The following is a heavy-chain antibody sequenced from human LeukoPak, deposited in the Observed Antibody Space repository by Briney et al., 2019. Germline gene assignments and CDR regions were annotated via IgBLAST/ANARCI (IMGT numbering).Heavy chain of an antibody. D-gene: IGHD3-3*01. Sequence: SETLSLTCTVSGGSISSHYWSWIRQPPGKGLEWIGYIYYSGSTNYNPSLKSRVTISVDTSKNQFSLKLSSVTAADTAVYYCARGSVLRFLEWSLYDYRGQGTLVTVSS. J-gene: IGHJ4*02. CDR3: ARGSVLRFLEWSLYDY. CDR1: GGSISSHY. CDR2: IYYSGST. V-gene: IGHV4-59*11.